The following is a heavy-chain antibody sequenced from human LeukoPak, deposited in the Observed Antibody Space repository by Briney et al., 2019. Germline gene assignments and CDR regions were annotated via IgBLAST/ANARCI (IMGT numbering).Heavy chain of an antibody. CDR3: ARVRRMAHAFDI. J-gene: IGHJ3*02. D-gene: IGHD5-24*01. CDR1: GGSFSSGDYY. Sequence: SETLSLTCTVSGGSFSSGDYYWSWIRQPPGKGLERIGYIYYSGSTYYNPSLKSRVTISVDTSKNQFSLKLSSVTAADTAVYYCARVRRMAHAFDIWGQGTMVTVSS. V-gene: IGHV4-30-4*01. CDR2: IYYSGST.